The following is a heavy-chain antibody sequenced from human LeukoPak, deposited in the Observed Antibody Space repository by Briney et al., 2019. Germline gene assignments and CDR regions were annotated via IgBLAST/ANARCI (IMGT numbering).Heavy chain of an antibody. CDR3: ARLPTSYSSSWYYFDY. J-gene: IGHJ4*02. D-gene: IGHD6-13*01. V-gene: IGHV4-59*08. CDR2: IYYSGST. CDR1: GVSISSYY. Sequence: SETLSLTCTVSGVSISSYYWSWIRQPPGKGLEWIGYIYYSGSTNYNPSLKSRVTISVDTSKNQFSLKLSSVTAADTAVYYCARLPTSYSSSWYYFDYWGQGTLVTVSS.